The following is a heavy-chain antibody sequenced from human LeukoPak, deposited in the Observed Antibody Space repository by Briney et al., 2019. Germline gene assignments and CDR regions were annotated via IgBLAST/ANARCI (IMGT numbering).Heavy chain of an antibody. CDR1: GGSISSTSFY. D-gene: IGHD3-22*01. Sequence: PSETLSLTCTVSGGSISSTSFYWGWIRQPPGKGLEWIGSIYYSGSTYYNPSLKSRVTISVDTSKNQFSLKLSSVTAADTAVYYCARVYPYYCDSSSFDYWGQGTLVTVSS. J-gene: IGHJ4*02. CDR2: IYYSGST. CDR3: ARVYPYYCDSSSFDY. V-gene: IGHV4-39*07.